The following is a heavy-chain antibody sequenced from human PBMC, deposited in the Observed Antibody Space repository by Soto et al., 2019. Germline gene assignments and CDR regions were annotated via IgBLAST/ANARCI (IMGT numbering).Heavy chain of an antibody. Sequence: SETLSLTCTVSGGSISSRNNYWGWIRQSPGKGLEWIGSIYFSGTTYYNPSLESRVTISVDTSKNQFSLRLSSVTAADTAIYYPARHTAHILTGYSPNWFDCWGQGTLVTVSS. V-gene: IGHV4-39*01. D-gene: IGHD3-9*01. CDR2: IYFSGTT. J-gene: IGHJ5*01. CDR1: GGSISSRNNY. CDR3: ARHTAHILTGYSPNWFDC.